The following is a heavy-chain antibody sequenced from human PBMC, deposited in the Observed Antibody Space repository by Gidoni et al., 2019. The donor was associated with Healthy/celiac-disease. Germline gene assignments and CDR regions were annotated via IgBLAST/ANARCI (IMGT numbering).Heavy chain of an antibody. J-gene: IGHJ6*02. CDR2: NSSSSSTI. CDR3: AREFLWSYSSSWYGVGGMDV. V-gene: IGHV3-48*02. Sequence: EVQLVESGGGLVQHGGSLRLPCQASAFTFSSYSMTWVRQAPGKGLEWGSYNSSSSSTIYYADSVKGRFTISRDNAKNSLYLQMNSLRDEDTAVYYCAREFLWSYSSSWYGVGGMDVWGQGTTVTVSS. CDR1: AFTFSSYS. D-gene: IGHD6-13*01.